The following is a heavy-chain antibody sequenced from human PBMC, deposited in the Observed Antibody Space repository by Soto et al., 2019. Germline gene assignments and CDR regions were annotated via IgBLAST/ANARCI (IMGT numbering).Heavy chain of an antibody. D-gene: IGHD2-2*01. Sequence: SVKVSCKASGGTFSSYAISWVRQAPGQGLEWMGGIIPIFGTANYAQKFQGRVTITADESTSTAYMGLSSLRSEDTAVYYCAMGYCSSTSCYQDTYGMDVWGQGTTVTVSS. V-gene: IGHV1-69*13. CDR3: AMGYCSSTSCYQDTYGMDV. CDR2: IIPIFGTA. J-gene: IGHJ6*02. CDR1: GGTFSSYA.